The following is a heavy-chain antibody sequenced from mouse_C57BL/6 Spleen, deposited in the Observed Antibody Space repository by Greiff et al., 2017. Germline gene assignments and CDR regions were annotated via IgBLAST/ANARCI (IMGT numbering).Heavy chain of an antibody. D-gene: IGHD2-1*01. CDR2: IDPSDSYT. CDR3: ARGNGNFNYFDY. CDR1: GYTFTSYW. Sequence: VKLQQSGAELVMPGASVKLSCKASGYTFTSYWMHWVKQRPGQGLEWIGEIDPSDSYTNYNQKFKGKSTLTVDKSSSTAYMQLSSLTSEDSAVYYCARGNGNFNYFDYWGQGTTLTVSS. V-gene: IGHV1-69*01. J-gene: IGHJ2*01.